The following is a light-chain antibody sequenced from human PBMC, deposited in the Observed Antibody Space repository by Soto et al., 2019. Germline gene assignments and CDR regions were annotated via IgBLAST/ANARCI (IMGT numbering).Light chain of an antibody. CDR3: SSYTSSSTFVV. Sequence: QSALTQPPSVSGSPGQSVTISCTGTSSDVGSYNRVSWYQQPPGTAPKLMIYEVSNRPSGVPDRFSGSKSGNTASLTSSGRQAEDEADYDCSSYTSSSTFVVFGGGTKLTVL. V-gene: IGLV2-18*02. CDR1: SSDVGSYNR. CDR2: EVS. J-gene: IGLJ2*01.